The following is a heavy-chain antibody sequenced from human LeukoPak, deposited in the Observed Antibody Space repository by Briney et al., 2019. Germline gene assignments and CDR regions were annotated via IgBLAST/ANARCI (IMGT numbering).Heavy chain of an antibody. CDR2: IFYSGST. V-gene: IGHV4-39*01. J-gene: IGHJ5*02. Sequence: SETLSLTCTISGGSISSISFYWGWIRQPPGKGLEWIGTIFYSGSTYYNPALRTRITMTVDTSKNQVSLRLSSVTDADTAVYYCARQGYISGQGFRNNWFDPWGQGSLVTVSS. CDR1: GGSISSISFY. D-gene: IGHD6-19*01. CDR3: ARQGYISGQGFRNNWFDP.